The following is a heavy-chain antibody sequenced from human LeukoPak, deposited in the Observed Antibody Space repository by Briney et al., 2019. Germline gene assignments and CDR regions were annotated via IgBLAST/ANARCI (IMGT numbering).Heavy chain of an antibody. J-gene: IGHJ3*02. Sequence: GGSLRLSCAASGFTFSSYWMHWVRQAPGRGLVWVSRINSDGSSTSYADSVKGRFTISRDNAKNTLYLQMNSLRAEDTAVYYCARDHDREAFDIWGQGTMVTVSS. CDR3: ARDHDREAFDI. CDR1: GFTFSSYW. V-gene: IGHV3-74*01. CDR2: INSDGSST. D-gene: IGHD1-1*01.